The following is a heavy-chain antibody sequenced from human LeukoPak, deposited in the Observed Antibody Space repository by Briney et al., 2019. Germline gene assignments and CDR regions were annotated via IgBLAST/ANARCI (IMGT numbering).Heavy chain of an antibody. CDR1: GFTFSSYS. Sequence: KPGGSLRLSCAASGFTFSSYSMNWVRQAPGEGLEWVSSISSSSSYIYYADSVKGRFTISRDNAKNSLYLQMNSLRAEDTAVYYCAREEDYDILTGHGLDYWGQGTLVTVSS. D-gene: IGHD3-9*01. V-gene: IGHV3-21*01. J-gene: IGHJ4*02. CDR3: AREEDYDILTGHGLDY. CDR2: ISSSSSYI.